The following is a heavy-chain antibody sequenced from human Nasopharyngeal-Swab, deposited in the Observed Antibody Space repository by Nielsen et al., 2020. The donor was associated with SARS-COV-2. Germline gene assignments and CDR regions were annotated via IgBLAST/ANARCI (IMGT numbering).Heavy chain of an antibody. Sequence: GSLRLSCTVSGGSISSYYWSWIRQPPGKGLEWIGYIYYSGSTNYNPSLKSRATISVDTSKNQFSLKLSSVTAADTAVYYCARDLKGEQWLVKGGYYGMDVWGQGTTVTVSS. D-gene: IGHD6-19*01. V-gene: IGHV4-59*13. CDR3: ARDLKGEQWLVKGGYYGMDV. J-gene: IGHJ6*02. CDR1: GGSISSYY. CDR2: IYYSGST.